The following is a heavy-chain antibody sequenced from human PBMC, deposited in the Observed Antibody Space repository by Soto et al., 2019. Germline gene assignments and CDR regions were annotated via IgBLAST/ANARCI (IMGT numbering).Heavy chain of an antibody. CDR1: GGSISSDEYY. CDR3: ARDRSNSPDYFDY. J-gene: IGHJ4*02. CDR2: IYYSGST. V-gene: IGHV4-30-4*01. D-gene: IGHD6-6*01. Sequence: QVQLQESGPGLVKPSQTLSLTCTVSGGSISSDEYYWSWIRQPPGQGLEWIGYIYYSGSTYSTTSLKSRVTLSIDTSKNQFSLKLSSVIAADTAVYYCARDRSNSPDYFDYWGRGTLVTVSS.